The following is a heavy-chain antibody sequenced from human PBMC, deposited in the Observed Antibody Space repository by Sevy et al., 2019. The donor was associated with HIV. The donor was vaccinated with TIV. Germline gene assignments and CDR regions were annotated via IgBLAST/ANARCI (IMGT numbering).Heavy chain of an antibody. Sequence: ASVKVSCKASGGTFSSYAISWVRQAPGQGLEWMGGIIPIFGTANYAQKFQGRVTITADKSTSTAYMELSSLRSEDTAVYYCAREDSSGRNAFDIWGQGTMVTVS. CDR3: AREDSSGRNAFDI. D-gene: IGHD3-22*01. V-gene: IGHV1-69*06. CDR2: IIPIFGTA. J-gene: IGHJ3*02. CDR1: GGTFSSYA.